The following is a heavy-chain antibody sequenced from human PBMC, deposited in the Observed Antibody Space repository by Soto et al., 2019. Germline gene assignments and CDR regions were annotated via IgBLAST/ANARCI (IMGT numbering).Heavy chain of an antibody. D-gene: IGHD1-1*01. CDR1: GFTFKTYS. CDR2: ISETSIAI. V-gene: IGHV3-48*02. CDR3: ATLQLGREEVFDS. Sequence: GGALRLSCAASGFTFKTYSMNWVRQAPGKGLEWVSYISETSIAIYYRDSVKGRFTISRDNAKNTLYLQMNSLRDEDTAVYYCATLQLGREEVFDSWGQGTLVTVSS. J-gene: IGHJ4*02.